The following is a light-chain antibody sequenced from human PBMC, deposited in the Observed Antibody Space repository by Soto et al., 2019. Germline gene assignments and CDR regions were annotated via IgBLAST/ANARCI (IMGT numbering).Light chain of an antibody. Sequence: SGLTQPASVSGSPGQSITISCTGTSRDVGGYNYVSWYQQHPGKAPKLIIFDVSNRPSGVSNRFSGSKSGNTAFLTISGLQADDEADYYCSSYTSSSTRVFGTGTKLTVL. CDR1: SRDVGGYNY. V-gene: IGLV2-14*01. CDR2: DVS. J-gene: IGLJ1*01. CDR3: SSYTSSSTRV.